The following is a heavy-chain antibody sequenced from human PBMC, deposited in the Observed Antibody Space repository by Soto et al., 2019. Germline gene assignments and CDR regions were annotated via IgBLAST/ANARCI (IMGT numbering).Heavy chain of an antibody. Sequence: EVQLSDSGGGLVQPGGSLRLSCTASGFTFSTYAMSWVRQSPGTGLEWVSTITGSGTGTYYADSVKGRFTISRDNSKNSFYLPMNRLKAEDTDVYYGAKWSFSQSSGGGTCYSTCDYWGQGTLVSVSS. CDR1: GFTFSTYA. V-gene: IGHV3-23*01. D-gene: IGHD2-15*01. CDR2: ITGSGTGT. J-gene: IGHJ4*02. CDR3: AKWSFSQSSGGGTCYSTCDY.